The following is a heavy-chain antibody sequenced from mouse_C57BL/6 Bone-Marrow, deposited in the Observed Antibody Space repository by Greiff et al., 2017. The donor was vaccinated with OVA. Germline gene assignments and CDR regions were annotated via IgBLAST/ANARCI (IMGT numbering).Heavy chain of an antibody. CDR3: SNGDAYFDY. CDR1: GYTFTSYW. CDR2: IDPSDSYT. Sequence: VQLQQSGAELVMPGASVKLSCKASGYTFTSYWMHWVKQRPGQGLEWIGEIDPSDSYTTYNQKFKGKATLTVDKSSSTAYMQLSSLASEVSAVYYCSNGDAYFDYWGQGTTLTVSS. D-gene: IGHD3-3*01. V-gene: IGHV1-69*01. J-gene: IGHJ2*01.